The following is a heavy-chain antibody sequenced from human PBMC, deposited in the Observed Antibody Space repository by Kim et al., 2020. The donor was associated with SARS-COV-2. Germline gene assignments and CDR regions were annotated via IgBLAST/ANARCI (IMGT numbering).Heavy chain of an antibody. J-gene: IGHJ6*02. CDR3: ARWGDYGGNSGYYYAMDV. D-gene: IGHD4-17*01. CDR1: GYTFTKYT. V-gene: IGHV1-3*01. CDR2: IAVSGNT. Sequence: ASVKVSCKASGYTFTKYTIHWVRQAPGQRLEWMGWIAVSGNTKYAQKFQGRATITWDTSASTAYMEMSSLRSEDTAVYYCARWGDYGGNSGYYYAMDVWGQGTTVTVSS.